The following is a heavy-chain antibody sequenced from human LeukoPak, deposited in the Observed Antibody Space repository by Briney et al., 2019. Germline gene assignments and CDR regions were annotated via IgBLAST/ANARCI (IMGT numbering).Heavy chain of an antibody. CDR1: GYTFTSYD. CDR2: MNPNSGNT. D-gene: IGHD3-16*02. V-gene: IGHV1-8*03. J-gene: IGHJ4*02. Sequence: GASVKVSCKASGYTFTSYDINWVRQATGQGLEWMGWMNPNSGNTGYAQKFQGRVTITRNTSISTAYMELSRLRSDDTAVYYCARDGDDYVWGSYRNDWGQRTLVTVSS. CDR3: ARDGDDYVWGSYRND.